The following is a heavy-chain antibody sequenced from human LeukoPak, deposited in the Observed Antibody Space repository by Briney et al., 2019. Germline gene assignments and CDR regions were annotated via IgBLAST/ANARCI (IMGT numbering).Heavy chain of an antibody. Sequence: GGSLRLSCAASGFTFSNYWMSWVRQAPGTGLEWVANINRDGSGKYYVDSVRGRFTISRDNAKNSLYLQMNSLRAEDTAVYYCAELGITMIGGVWGKGTTVTISS. D-gene: IGHD3-10*02. J-gene: IGHJ6*04. V-gene: IGHV3-7*01. CDR3: AELGITMIGGV. CDR2: INRDGSGK. CDR1: GFTFSNYW.